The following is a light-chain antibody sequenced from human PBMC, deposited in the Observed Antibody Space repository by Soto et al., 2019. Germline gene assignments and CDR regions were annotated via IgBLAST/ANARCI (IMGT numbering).Light chain of an antibody. CDR3: QQYGSSPGLT. Sequence: EIVLTQSPGTLSLSPGERATLSSRASQSVSSSYLAWYQQKPGQAPRLLIYGASSRATGIPDRFSGSGSGTDFTLTISRLEPEDFAEYYCQQYGSSPGLTFGGGTKVEIK. CDR1: QSVSSSY. V-gene: IGKV3-20*01. J-gene: IGKJ4*01. CDR2: GAS.